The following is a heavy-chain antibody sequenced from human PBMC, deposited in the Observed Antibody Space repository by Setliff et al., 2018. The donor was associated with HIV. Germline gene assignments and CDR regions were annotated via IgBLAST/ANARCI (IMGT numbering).Heavy chain of an antibody. J-gene: IGHJ4*02. CDR1: GGSLSDYY. CDR3: ARGRHIEATIPLDH. D-gene: IGHD5-12*01. Sequence: PSETLSLTCAVYGGSLSDYYWTWIRQPPNEGLEWIGEINDRGNTNYMPSLRSRVTISVDTSKNQFSLKLTSVTAADSAIYYCARGRHIEATIPLDHWGQGTLVTVSS. V-gene: IGHV4-34*01. CDR2: INDRGNT.